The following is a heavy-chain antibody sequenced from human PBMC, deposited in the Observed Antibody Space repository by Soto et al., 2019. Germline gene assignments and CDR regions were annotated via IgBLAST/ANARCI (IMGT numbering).Heavy chain of an antibody. CDR3: ARTVAGYFDY. Sequence: SETLSLTCTVSGGSISSYYRSWIRQPPGKGLEWIGYIYYSGSTNYNPSLKSRVTISVDTSKNQFSLKLSSVTAADTAVYYCARTVAGYFDYWGQGTLVTVSS. CDR2: IYYSGST. J-gene: IGHJ4*02. D-gene: IGHD6-19*01. CDR1: GGSISSYY. V-gene: IGHV4-59*01.